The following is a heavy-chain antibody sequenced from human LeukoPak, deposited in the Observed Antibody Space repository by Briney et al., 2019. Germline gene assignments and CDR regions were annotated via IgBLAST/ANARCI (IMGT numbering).Heavy chain of an antibody. V-gene: IGHV4-34*01. D-gene: IGHD3-10*01. J-gene: IGHJ5*02. Sequence: PSETLSLTCAVYGGSFTGYYWSWIRQPPGKGLEWIGSIYYSGSTYYNPSLKSRVTISVDTSKNQFSLKLSSVTAADTAVYYCARKYYYGSGSYYGWGNWFDPWGQGTLVTVSS. CDR1: GGSFTGYY. CDR2: IYYSGST. CDR3: ARKYYYGSGSYYGWGNWFDP.